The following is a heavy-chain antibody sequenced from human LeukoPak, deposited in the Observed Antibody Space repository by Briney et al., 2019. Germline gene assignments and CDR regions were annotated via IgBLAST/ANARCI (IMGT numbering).Heavy chain of an antibody. CDR2: IWDDGSDK. V-gene: IGHV3-33*06. J-gene: IGHJ4*02. Sequence: GGSLRLSCTTSGFTFSHYAVHWVRQAPAKGLQGVAVIWDDGSDKYYGDSVRGRFTISRDNSKKTVYLQLSSLRVEDTAVYYCAKDAERGFDFSNSLQSWGQGTLVTVSS. CDR1: GFTFSHYA. CDR3: AKDAERGFDFSNSLQS. D-gene: IGHD4-11*01.